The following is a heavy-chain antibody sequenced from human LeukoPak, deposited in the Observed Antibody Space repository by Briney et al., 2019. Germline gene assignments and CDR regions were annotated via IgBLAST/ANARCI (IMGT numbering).Heavy chain of an antibody. J-gene: IGHJ4*02. CDR3: ARDRMVRGAYYFDY. V-gene: IGHV3-21*01. Sequence: GGSLRLSCAASGFTFSSYSMNWVRQAPGKGLEWVSSISSSSSCIYYADSVKGRFTISRDNAKNSLYLQMNSLRAEDTAVYYCARDRMVRGAYYFDYWGQGTLVTVSS. CDR1: GFTFSSYS. CDR2: ISSSSSCI. D-gene: IGHD3-10*01.